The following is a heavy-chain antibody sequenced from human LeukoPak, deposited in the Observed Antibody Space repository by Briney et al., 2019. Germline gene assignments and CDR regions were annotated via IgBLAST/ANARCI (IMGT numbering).Heavy chain of an antibody. CDR2: IYHSGST. V-gene: IGHV4-38-2*02. J-gene: IGHJ4*02. CDR1: GYSISSGYY. CDR3: ARGKPNFDY. Sequence: SETLSLTCTVSGYSISSGYYWGWIRQPPGKGLEWIGSIYHSGSTYYNPSLKSRVTISVDTSKNQFSLKLSSVTAADTAVYYCARGKPNFDYWGQGTLVTVSS.